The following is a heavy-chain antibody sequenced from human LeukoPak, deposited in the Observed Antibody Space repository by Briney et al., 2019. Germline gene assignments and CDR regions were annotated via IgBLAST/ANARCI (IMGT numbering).Heavy chain of an antibody. D-gene: IGHD5-18*01. CDR3: ARAPRGTMAPIQLWPSDRYYFDY. CDR2: INPNSGGT. CDR1: GYTFTGYY. V-gene: IGHV1-2*06. J-gene: IGHJ4*02. Sequence: ASVKVSCKASGYTFTGYYMHWVRKAPGQGLEWMGRINPNSGGTNYAQKFQGRVTMTRDTSISTAYMELSRLRSDDTAVYYCARAPRGTMAPIQLWPSDRYYFDYWGQGTLVTVSS.